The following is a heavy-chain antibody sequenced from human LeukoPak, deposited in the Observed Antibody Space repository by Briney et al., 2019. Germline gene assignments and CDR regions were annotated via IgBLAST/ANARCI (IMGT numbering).Heavy chain of an antibody. CDR2: IYYSGST. CDR1: GGSISSYY. D-gene: IGHD1-26*01. CDR3: VKSGGYGLIDY. J-gene: IGHJ4*02. Sequence: SETLSLTCTVSGGSISSYYWNWIRQPPGKGLEWIGYIYYSGSTYYNASLQSRVTISIDTSKNQFSLRLNSVTAADTAMYFCVKSGGYGLIDYWGQGTLVTVSS. V-gene: IGHV4-59*04.